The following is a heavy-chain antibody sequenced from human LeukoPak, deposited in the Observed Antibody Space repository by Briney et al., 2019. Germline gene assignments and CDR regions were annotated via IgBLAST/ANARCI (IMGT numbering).Heavy chain of an antibody. J-gene: IGHJ4*02. Sequence: SETLSLTCTVSGGSISSSSYYWGWIRQPPGKGLEWIGSIYYSGSTYYNPSLKSRVTISVDTSKNQFSLKLSSVTAADTAVYYCARGWGYGSGSKTYYYDSSGYYIACHPGRLFDYWGQGTLVTVSS. CDR1: GGSISSSSYY. D-gene: IGHD3-22*01. V-gene: IGHV4-39*01. CDR2: IYYSGST. CDR3: ARGWGYGSGSKTYYYDSSGYYIACHPGRLFDY.